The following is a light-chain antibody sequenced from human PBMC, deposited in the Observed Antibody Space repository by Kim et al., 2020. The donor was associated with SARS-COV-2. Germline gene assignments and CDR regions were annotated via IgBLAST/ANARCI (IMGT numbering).Light chain of an antibody. CDR3: QQRSSWPP. Sequence: DIVLTQSPATLSLSPGERATLSCRASQYISIYLAWYQQKPSHAPRLLVYDASTRATGITPRISGRGSGTDFTLTISSLEPEDFAVYYWQQRSSWPPFGQGTRLEIK. CDR1: QYISIY. V-gene: IGKV3-11*01. J-gene: IGKJ5*01. CDR2: DAS.